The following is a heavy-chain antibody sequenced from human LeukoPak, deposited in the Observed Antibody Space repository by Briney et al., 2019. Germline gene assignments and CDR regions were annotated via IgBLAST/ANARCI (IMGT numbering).Heavy chain of an antibody. V-gene: IGHV4-31*03. CDR2: IYYSGST. CDR3: ARDRYCSGGSCDLFDF. Sequence: SETLSLTCTVSGGSISSGGYYWSWIRQHPGKGLEWIGYIYYSGSTYYNPSLKSRVTISVDTSKNQFSLKLSSVTAADTAVYYCARDRYCSGGSCDLFDFWGQGTLVTVSS. CDR1: GGSISSGGYY. D-gene: IGHD2-15*01. J-gene: IGHJ4*02.